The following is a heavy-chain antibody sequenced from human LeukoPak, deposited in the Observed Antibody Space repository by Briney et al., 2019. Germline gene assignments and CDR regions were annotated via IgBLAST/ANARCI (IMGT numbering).Heavy chain of an antibody. CDR2: IYPGDSDT. V-gene: IGHV5-51*01. Sequence: GESLQISCKTSGYSFTSYWIGWVRQMPGKGLEWMGIIYPGDSDTRYSPSFQGQVTISADKSISTAYLQWSSLKASDAAMYYCARSFGDSTAGFDYWGQGTLVTVSS. D-gene: IGHD3-10*01. CDR1: GYSFTSYW. CDR3: ARSFGDSTAGFDY. J-gene: IGHJ4*02.